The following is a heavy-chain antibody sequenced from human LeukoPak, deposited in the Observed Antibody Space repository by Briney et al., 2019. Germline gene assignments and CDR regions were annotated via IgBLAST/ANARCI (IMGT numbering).Heavy chain of an antibody. V-gene: IGHV3-33*01. CDR3: ARSGIGGMDV. J-gene: IGHJ6*02. CDR1: GFSFSSSG. Sequence: GGFLRLSCAASGFSFSSSGMGWVRQAAGEGLEWVAVIWYHGRNEYYTDYVKGRFTISRDNCENTLFLQMNSLRTEDTAVYYCARSGIGGMDVWGQGTTVTVSS. CDR2: IWYHGRNE. D-gene: IGHD6-13*01.